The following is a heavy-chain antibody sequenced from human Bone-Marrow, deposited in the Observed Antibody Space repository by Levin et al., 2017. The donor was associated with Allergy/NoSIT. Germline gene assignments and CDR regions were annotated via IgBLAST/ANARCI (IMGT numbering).Heavy chain of an antibody. Sequence: SETLSLTCAVYGGSFSGYYWSWIRQPPGKGLEWIGEINHSGSTNYNPSLKSRVTISVDTSKNRFSLKLSSVTAADTAVYYCARGQQQLVLRLAFLIPVRWFDPWGQGTLVTVSS. CDR3: ARGQQQLVLRLAFLIPVRWFDP. D-gene: IGHD6-13*01. J-gene: IGHJ5*02. CDR1: GGSFSGYY. CDR2: INHSGST. V-gene: IGHV4-34*01.